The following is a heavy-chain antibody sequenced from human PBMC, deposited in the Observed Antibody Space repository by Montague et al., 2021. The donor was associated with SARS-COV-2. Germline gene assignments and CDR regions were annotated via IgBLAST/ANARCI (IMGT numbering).Heavy chain of an antibody. J-gene: IGHJ4*02. CDR1: FSLFSSNIAT. V-gene: IGHV6-1*01. Sequence: CSLSFSLFSSNIATWNWIRQSPSRGLEWLGRTYYRSKWYNDYAESVKSRITIDPDTSKHQFSLHLNSVTPEDTAVYYCARIPVGSKYYFDYWGQGTLVTVSS. D-gene: IGHD2-2*01. CDR2: TYYRSKWYN. CDR3: ARIPVGSKYYFDY.